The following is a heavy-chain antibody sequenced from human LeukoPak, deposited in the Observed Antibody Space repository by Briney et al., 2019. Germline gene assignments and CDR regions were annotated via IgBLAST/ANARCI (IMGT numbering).Heavy chain of an antibody. CDR1: GGSICSGGYY. V-gene: IGHV4-61*08. Sequence: PSETLSLTCTVSGGSICSGGYYWSWIRQPPGKGLEWIGYIYYSGSTNYNPSLKSRVTISVDTSKNQFSLKLSSVTAADTAVYYCASSGWGNYFDYWGLGTLVTVSS. CDR3: ASSGWGNYFDY. CDR2: IYYSGST. J-gene: IGHJ4*02. D-gene: IGHD6-19*01.